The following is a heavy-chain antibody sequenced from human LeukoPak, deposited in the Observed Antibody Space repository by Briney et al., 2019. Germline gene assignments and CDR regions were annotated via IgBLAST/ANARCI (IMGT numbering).Heavy chain of an antibody. Sequence: ASVKVSCKASGYTFTSYGISWVRHAPRQGLEWMGWMSAYNGNRNYAQKLQGRVTMTTDNSTSNAYRELRSLRSDDTAVYYCARSSAKVGYSRSWYSTYYYYYGMDVWGQGTTVTVSS. CDR1: GYTFTSYG. CDR2: MSAYNGNR. D-gene: IGHD6-13*01. V-gene: IGHV1-18*01. CDR3: ARSSAKVGYSRSWYSTYYYYYGMDV. J-gene: IGHJ6*02.